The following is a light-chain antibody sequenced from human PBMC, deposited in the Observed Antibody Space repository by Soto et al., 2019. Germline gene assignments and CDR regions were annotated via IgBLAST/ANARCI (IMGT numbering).Light chain of an antibody. CDR2: SNN. V-gene: IGLV1-44*01. CDR3: ATWDDSLNAVL. Sequence: QPVLTQPPSASGTPGQRVSISCSGSSSNIGSSAVNWYQQVPGTAPKPLIYSNNQRPSGVPDRFSGSKSGTSASLAISGLQSEDEADYFCATWDDSLNAVLFGGGTKLTVL. CDR1: SSNIGSSA. J-gene: IGLJ2*01.